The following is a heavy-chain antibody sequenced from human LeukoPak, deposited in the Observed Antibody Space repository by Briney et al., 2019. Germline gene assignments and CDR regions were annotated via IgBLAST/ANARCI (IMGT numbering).Heavy chain of an antibody. V-gene: IGHV4-4*07. CDR1: GGSISSYY. J-gene: IGHJ2*01. Sequence: SETLSLTCTVSGGSISSYYWSWIRQPAGKGLEWIGRIYTSGSTNYNPSLKSRVTISVDTSKNQFSLRLSSVTAADTAVYYCARDSFKTYYYDSASQWGGNWYFDLWGRGTLVTVSS. D-gene: IGHD3-22*01. CDR2: IYTSGST. CDR3: ARDSFKTYYYDSASQWGGNWYFDL.